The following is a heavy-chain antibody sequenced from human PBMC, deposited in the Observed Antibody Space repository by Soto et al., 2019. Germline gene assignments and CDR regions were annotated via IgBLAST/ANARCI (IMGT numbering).Heavy chain of an antibody. Sequence: QVELVQSGAEVKKPGSSVKVSCKASGDTFDIYGFNWVRQAPGEGREWMGVIIPIFETADYAQKFQGRVSITADKSTSTAYMELGSLTSEDTAVYYCARGGIHFADSSGHAFDSWGQGTLIAVTS. J-gene: IGHJ4*02. CDR3: ARGGIHFADSSGHAFDS. CDR2: IIPIFETA. V-gene: IGHV1-69*06. CDR1: GDTFDIYG. D-gene: IGHD3-22*01.